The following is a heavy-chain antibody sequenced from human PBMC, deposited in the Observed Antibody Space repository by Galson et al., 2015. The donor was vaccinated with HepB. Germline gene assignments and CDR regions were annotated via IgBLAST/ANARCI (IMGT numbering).Heavy chain of an antibody. CDR2: ISYSGST. CDR3: ARGAFSRSNRGVGVTPGAFDI. D-gene: IGHD1-26*01. CDR1: GGSISSYY. Sequence: ETLSLTCTVSGGSISSYYWSWIRQPPGMGLEWIGYISYSGSTNYNPSLKSRVPISIGTSQNQFSLKLTSVIAADAAVSYCARGAFSRSNRGVGVTPGAFDIWGHGTMVTVSS. J-gene: IGHJ3*02. V-gene: IGHV4-59*01.